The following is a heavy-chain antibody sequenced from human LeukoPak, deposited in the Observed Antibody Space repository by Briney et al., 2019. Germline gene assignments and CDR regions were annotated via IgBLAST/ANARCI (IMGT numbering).Heavy chain of an antibody. V-gene: IGHV4-34*01. D-gene: IGHD2-2*01. CDR2: INHSGST. CDR1: GGSFSGYY. Sequence: SETLSLTCAVYGGSFSGYYWSWIRQPPGKGLEWIGEINHSGSTNYNPSLKSRVTISVDTSKNQFSLKLSSVTAADTAVYYCARHGVVPAAKTGWFDPWGQGTLVTVSS. J-gene: IGHJ5*02. CDR3: ARHGVVPAAKTGWFDP.